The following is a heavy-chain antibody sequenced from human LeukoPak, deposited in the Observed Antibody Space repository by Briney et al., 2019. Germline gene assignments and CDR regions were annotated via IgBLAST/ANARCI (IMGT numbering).Heavy chain of an antibody. Sequence: GVSLRLSCVVSGLIFRNYGMHWVRQAPGKGLERVAVIWYDGSNQYYVDSVKGRFTVSKDNAKNTLYLQMNSLRAEDTAVYYCATDRNGGKYYDYWGQGTLVTVSS. CDR1: GLIFRNYG. CDR2: IWYDGSNQ. CDR3: ATDRNGGKYYDY. D-gene: IGHD1-26*01. V-gene: IGHV3-33*01. J-gene: IGHJ4*02.